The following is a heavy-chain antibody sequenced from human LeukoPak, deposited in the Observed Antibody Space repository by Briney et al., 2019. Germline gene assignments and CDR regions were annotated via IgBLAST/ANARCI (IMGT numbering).Heavy chain of an antibody. CDR1: GFTFSSYV. V-gene: IGHV3-23*01. CDR2: ISGSGGST. Sequence: VGSLRLSCAASGFTFSSYVMSWVRQAPGKGLEWVSVISGSGGSTYSTDSVKGRFTISRDNSNNTLYLQMNSLRAEDTAVYYCAKGDTGMVRRYYFGYWGQGTLVTVSS. J-gene: IGHJ4*02. CDR3: AKGDTGMVRRYYFGY. D-gene: IGHD5-18*01.